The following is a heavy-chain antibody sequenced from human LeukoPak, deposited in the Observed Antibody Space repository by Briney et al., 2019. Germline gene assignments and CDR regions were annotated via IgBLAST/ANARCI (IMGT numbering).Heavy chain of an antibody. Sequence: GESLKISCKGSGYSFTSYWIGWVRQMPGKGLEWMGIIYPGDSDTRYSPSFQGQVTISADKSLSTAYLQWSSLKASDTAMYYCARRRDLYSGSYYPFDYWGQGTLVTVSS. D-gene: IGHD1-26*01. CDR1: GYSFTSYW. J-gene: IGHJ4*02. CDR3: ARRRDLYSGSYYPFDY. CDR2: IYPGDSDT. V-gene: IGHV5-51*01.